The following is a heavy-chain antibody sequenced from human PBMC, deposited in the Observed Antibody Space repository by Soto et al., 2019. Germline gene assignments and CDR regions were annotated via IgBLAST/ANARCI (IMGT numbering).Heavy chain of an antibody. D-gene: IGHD3-16*01. J-gene: IGHJ4*02. Sequence: PSETLSLTCAVYGGSFSGYYWSWIRQPPGKGLEWIGEINHSGSTNHNPSLKSRVTISVDTSKNQFSLKLSSVTAADTAVYYCARRPNDYIWGNNGPLDYWGQGTLVTVSS. V-gene: IGHV4-34*01. CDR3: ARRPNDYIWGNNGPLDY. CDR1: GGSFSGYY. CDR2: INHSGST.